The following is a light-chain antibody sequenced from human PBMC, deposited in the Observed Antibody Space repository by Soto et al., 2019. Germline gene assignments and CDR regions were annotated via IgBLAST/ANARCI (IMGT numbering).Light chain of an antibody. J-gene: IGKJ4*01. CDR2: DAS. CDR3: QQYDNLPPG. V-gene: IGKV1-33*01. Sequence: DIPMTQSPSSLSASVGDRVTITCQASQDISNYLNWYQQKPGKAPKLLIYDASNLKTGVPSRFSGSGSGTDFTFTVSSLQPEDIATYYCQQYDNLPPGFGGGTKVEIK. CDR1: QDISNY.